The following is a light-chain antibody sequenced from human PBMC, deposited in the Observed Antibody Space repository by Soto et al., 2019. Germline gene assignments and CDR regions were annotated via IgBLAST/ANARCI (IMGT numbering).Light chain of an antibody. J-gene: IGLJ1*01. CDR3: TSYTTSGTLSYV. CDR2: GST. V-gene: IGLV1-40*01. Sequence: QSVLTQPPSLSGAPGQRVTISCTGSGSNIGAPYDVHWYQHLPGTAPKLLIYGSTNRPSGVPGRFSGSKSGTSASLAITGLQAEDEADYYCTSYTTSGTLSYVFGTGTKVTVL. CDR1: GSNIGAPYD.